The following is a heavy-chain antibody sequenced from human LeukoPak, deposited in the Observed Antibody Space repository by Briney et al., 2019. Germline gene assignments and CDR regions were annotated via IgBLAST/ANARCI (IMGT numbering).Heavy chain of an antibody. D-gene: IGHD3-16*02. J-gene: IGHJ1*01. V-gene: IGHV4-34*01. CDR1: GGSFSGYY. CDR2: INHSGST. CDR3: ARGIRDYVWGSYRFQH. Sequence: SETLSLTCAVYGGSFSGYYWSWIRQPPGRGLEWIGEINHSGSTNYNPSLKSRVTISVDTSKNQFSLKLSSVTAADTAVYYCARGIRDYVWGSYRFQHWGQGTLVTVSS.